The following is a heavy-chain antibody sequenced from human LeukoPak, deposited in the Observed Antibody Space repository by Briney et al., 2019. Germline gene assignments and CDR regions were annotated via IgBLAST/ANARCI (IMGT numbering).Heavy chain of an antibody. V-gene: IGHV3-48*01. CDR2: ISSSSSTI. CDR3: AKDRERVLTSTSCSFDY. CDR1: GFTFSSYN. Sequence: GGSLRLSCAASGFTFSSYNMNWVRQAPGKGLEWVSYISSSSSTIYYTDSVKGRFTISRDNAKNSLYLQMNSLRAEDTAVYYCAKDRERVLTSTSCSFDYWGHGTLVTVSS. D-gene: IGHD2-2*01. J-gene: IGHJ4*01.